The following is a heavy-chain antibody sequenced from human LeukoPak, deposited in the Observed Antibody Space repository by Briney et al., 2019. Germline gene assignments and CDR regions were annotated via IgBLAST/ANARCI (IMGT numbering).Heavy chain of an antibody. J-gene: IGHJ4*02. CDR3: ARASTIFGHFAH. Sequence: SETLSLTCAISGGSISGTPYYWGWIRQPPGKGLEWIGSIYYSGSTYYNPSLKSRLTISVDTSKNQFSLKLSSVTAADTAVYYCARASTIFGHFAHWGRGTLVTVSS. CDR1: GGSISGTPYY. D-gene: IGHD3-3*01. CDR2: IYYSGST. V-gene: IGHV4-39*07.